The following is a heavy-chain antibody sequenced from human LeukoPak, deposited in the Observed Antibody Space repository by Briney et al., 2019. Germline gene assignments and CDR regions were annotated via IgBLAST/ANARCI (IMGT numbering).Heavy chain of an antibody. J-gene: IGHJ5*02. D-gene: IGHD1-14*01. CDR1: GFTFSSYV. CDR2: ISGSGGST. Sequence: GGSLRLSCAASGFTFSSYVMNWVRQAPGKGLEWVSGISGSGGSTYYADSVKGRFTISRDNSKNTLYLQMNSLRAEDTAVYYCAKENAYNRLFDPWGQGTLVTVSS. V-gene: IGHV3-23*01. CDR3: AKENAYNRLFDP.